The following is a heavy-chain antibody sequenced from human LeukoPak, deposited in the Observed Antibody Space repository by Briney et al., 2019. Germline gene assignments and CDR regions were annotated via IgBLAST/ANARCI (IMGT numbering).Heavy chain of an antibody. J-gene: IGHJ4*02. V-gene: IGHV3-74*01. CDR2: INSDGSST. CDR1: GFTFSRHW. Sequence: GGSLRLSCAASGFTFSRHWMHWVRQAPGKGLVWVSRINSDGSSTSYADSVKGRFTISRDNAKNTLYLQMNSLRAEDTAVYYCKSGIVATIGDSWGQGTLVTASS. CDR3: KSGIVATIGDS. D-gene: IGHD5-12*01.